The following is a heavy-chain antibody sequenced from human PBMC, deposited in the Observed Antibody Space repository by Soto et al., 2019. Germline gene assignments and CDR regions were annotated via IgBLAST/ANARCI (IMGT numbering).Heavy chain of an antibody. CDR2: INSDGSSI. CDR3: ARVQYSSGSGGGTPGIDY. CDR1: GFAFRNYW. V-gene: IGHV3-74*01. J-gene: IGHJ4*02. Sequence: EVQLVESGGGLVQPGGSLRLSCAASGFAFRNYWMHWVRQAPGKGLVWVSRINSDGSSISYADSVKGRFTISRDNAKDTLYLQMNSLTTEDTAVYYCARVQYSSGSGGGTPGIDYWGQGTLVTVSS. D-gene: IGHD6-25*01.